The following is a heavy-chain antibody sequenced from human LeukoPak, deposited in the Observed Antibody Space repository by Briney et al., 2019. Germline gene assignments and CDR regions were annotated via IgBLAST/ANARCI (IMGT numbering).Heavy chain of an antibody. Sequence: SETLSLTCTVSDGPIRSHYWTWIRQSPVKGLEWIGDISNSGSTKYNPSLQSRVTISIDTSKSQFSLRMSSVTAADTAVYYCGRDALVGYFSYYYIDVWGKGITVTVSS. J-gene: IGHJ6*03. D-gene: IGHD2-15*01. CDR1: DGPIRSHY. CDR2: ISNSGST. CDR3: GRDALVGYFSYYYIDV. V-gene: IGHV4-59*11.